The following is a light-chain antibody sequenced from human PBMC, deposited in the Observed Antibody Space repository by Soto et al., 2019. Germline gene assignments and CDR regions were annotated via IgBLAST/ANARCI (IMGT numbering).Light chain of an antibody. Sequence: VLTQSPGTLSLSPGERATLSCRASQSIDSSSLAWYQQTPGQTPRLLIYGASTRATGVSDRFSGSGSGTDFTLSISRLEPEDFGVYYCQKYGGSPLVTFGPGTKVEVK. J-gene: IGKJ3*01. CDR3: QKYGGSPLVT. CDR1: QSIDSSS. CDR2: GAS. V-gene: IGKV3-20*01.